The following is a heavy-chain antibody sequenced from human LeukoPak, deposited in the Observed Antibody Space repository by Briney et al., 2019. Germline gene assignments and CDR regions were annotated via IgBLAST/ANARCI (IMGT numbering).Heavy chain of an antibody. CDR1: GESFNDYY. CDR2: ITHSGAT. CDR3: ARGLRSVTWERELMSYQFYGMDV. J-gene: IGHJ6*02. D-gene: IGHD1-7*01. V-gene: IGHV4-34*01. Sequence: SETQSLTCAVSGESFNDYYWTWIRQLPGKGLEWIGEITHSGATNYNPSLKNRVTFSIDTSRRQFSLRLRSLTAADTGVFYCARGLRSVTWERELMSYQFYGMDVWGQGTTVSVSS.